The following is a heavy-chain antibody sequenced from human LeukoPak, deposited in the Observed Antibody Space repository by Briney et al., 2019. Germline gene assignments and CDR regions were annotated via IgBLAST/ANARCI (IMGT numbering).Heavy chain of an antibody. CDR1: GFTFSSYA. V-gene: IGHV3-23*01. CDR3: AKDLLDIVVVPAAMVSGMDV. Sequence: PGGSLRLSCAASGFTFSSYAMSWVRQAPGKGLEWVSAISGSGGSTYYADSVKGRFTISRDNSKNTLYLQMNSLRAEDTAVYYCAKDLLDIVVVPAAMVSGMDVWGQGTTVTVSS. J-gene: IGHJ6*02. CDR2: ISGSGGST. D-gene: IGHD2-2*01.